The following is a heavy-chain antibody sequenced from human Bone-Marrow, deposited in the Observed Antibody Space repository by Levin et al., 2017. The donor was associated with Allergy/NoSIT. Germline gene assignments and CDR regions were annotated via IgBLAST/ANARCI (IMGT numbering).Heavy chain of an antibody. CDR1: GGPVSSGSYY. Sequence: ESLKISCTVSGGPVSSGSYYWSWIRQPPGKGLEWIAYIYHSGSTKYNPSLKSRVTISLDTSRNQFSLRLTSLPAADTAVYYCARGSYFGGLSFDCWGKGTLVTVSS. V-gene: IGHV4-61*01. D-gene: IGHD4-23*01. CDR3: ARGSYFGGLSFDC. CDR2: IYHSGST. J-gene: IGHJ4*02.